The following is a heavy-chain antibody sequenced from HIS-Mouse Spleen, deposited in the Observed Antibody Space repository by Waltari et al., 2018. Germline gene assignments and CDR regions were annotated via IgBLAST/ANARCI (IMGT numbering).Heavy chain of an antibody. CDR3: ARDRGGIGSTSCHYYYYGMDV. V-gene: IGHV3-64*01. Sequence: EVQLVESGGGLVQPGGSLRLSCAASGFTFSSYAMHWVRQSPGKGRDYVSAISSNGGSTYYANSVKGRFTISRDNSKNTLYLQMGSLRAEDMAVYYCARDRGGIGSTSCHYYYYGMDVWGQGTTVTVSS. CDR2: ISSNGGST. CDR1: GFTFSSYA. D-gene: IGHD2-2*01. J-gene: IGHJ6*02.